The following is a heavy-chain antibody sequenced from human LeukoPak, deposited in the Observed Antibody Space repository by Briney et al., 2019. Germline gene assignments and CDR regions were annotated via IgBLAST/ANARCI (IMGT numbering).Heavy chain of an antibody. J-gene: IGHJ4*02. CDR3: ARVEVVMAAYFDY. V-gene: IGHV3-7*01. Sequence: GGSLRLSCAASGFTFSSYWMSWVRQAPGKGVEGVANIKQDGSEKYYVDSVKGRFTITRDNAKNSLYLQMNSLRAEDTAVYYCARVEVVMAAYFDYWGQGTLVTVSS. D-gene: IGHD2-21*01. CDR2: IKQDGSEK. CDR1: GFTFSSYW.